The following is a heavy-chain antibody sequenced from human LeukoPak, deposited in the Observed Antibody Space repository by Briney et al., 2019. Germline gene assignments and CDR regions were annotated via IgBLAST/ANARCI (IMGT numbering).Heavy chain of an antibody. CDR3: ARGSYYDFWSGYYPYYYYYYMDV. CDR1: GLSFSDYA. Sequence: GRSLRLSCVASGLSFSDYAMHWVRQAPGKGLEWVAIISYDGSNKHYTDSVKGRFTVSRDDSENTLYLQMNSLRAEDTAVYYCARGSYYDFWSGYYPYYYYYYMDVWGKGTTVTVSS. D-gene: IGHD3-3*01. V-gene: IGHV3-30*04. CDR2: ISYDGSNK. J-gene: IGHJ6*03.